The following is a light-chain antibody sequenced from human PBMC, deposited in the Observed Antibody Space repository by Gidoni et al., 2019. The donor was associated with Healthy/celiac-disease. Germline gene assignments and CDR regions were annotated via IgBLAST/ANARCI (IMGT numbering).Light chain of an antibody. CDR3: QSYDSSTHWV. V-gene: IGLV6-57*02. Sequence: NFMLTQPHSVSESPGKTVTISCTGSSSSIASNYVQWYQQRPGSAPTTVIYEDNQRPSGVPDRFSGSIDSSSNSASLTISGLKTEDEADYYCQSYDSSTHWVFGGGTKLTVL. CDR1: SSSIASNY. CDR2: EDN. J-gene: IGLJ3*02.